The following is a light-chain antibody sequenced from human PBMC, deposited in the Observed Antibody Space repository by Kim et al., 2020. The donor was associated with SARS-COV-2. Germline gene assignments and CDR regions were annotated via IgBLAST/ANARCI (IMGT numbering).Light chain of an antibody. Sequence: SASVGDRVTINCRASQGISNYLAWYQQKPGKVPKLLIYSASTSLSGVPSRFSGSGSGTDFTFTISSLQPEDVATYYCQKYNSAPNTFGQGTKLEI. CDR2: SAS. V-gene: IGKV1-27*01. CDR1: QGISNY. J-gene: IGKJ2*01. CDR3: QKYNSAPNT.